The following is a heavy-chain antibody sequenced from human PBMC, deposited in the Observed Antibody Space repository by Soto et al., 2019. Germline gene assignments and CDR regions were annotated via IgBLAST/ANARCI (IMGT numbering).Heavy chain of an antibody. Sequence: ASVKVSCKASGYTFTGHYIHWVRQAPEQGPEWMGEIGPESGATRYTEKFQSRVTMTLDTSITTVYMELKNLSPDDTAVYYCGRGRSGQIVVFYWGQGTPVTVSS. CDR1: GYTFTGHY. J-gene: IGHJ4*02. CDR3: GRGRSGQIVVFY. V-gene: IGHV1-2*02. D-gene: IGHD1-26*01. CDR2: IGPESGAT.